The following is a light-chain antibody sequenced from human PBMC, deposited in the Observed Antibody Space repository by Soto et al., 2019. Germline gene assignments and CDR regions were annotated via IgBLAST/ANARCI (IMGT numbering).Light chain of an antibody. J-gene: IGLJ1*01. CDR1: SSDVGSYNY. CDR3: SSYTSSGTL. CDR2: EVS. V-gene: IGLV2-14*01. Sequence: QSALTQPRSVSGSPGQSITISCTGTSSDVGSYNYVSWYQQHPGKAPKLMIYEVSNRPSGVSSRFSGSKSGNTASLTISGLQAEDEADYYCSSYTSSGTLFGTGTKVTVL.